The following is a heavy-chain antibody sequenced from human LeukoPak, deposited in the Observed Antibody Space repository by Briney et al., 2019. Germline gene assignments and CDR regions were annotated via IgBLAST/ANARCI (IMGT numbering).Heavy chain of an antibody. CDR1: GGSISSSSYY. J-gene: IGHJ5*02. Sequence: SETLSLTCTVSGGSISSSSYYWGWIRQPPGKGLEWIGSIYYSGSTYYNPSLKSRVTISVDTSKNQFSLKLSSVTAADTAVYYCARRRGYSSGWFDPWGQGTLVTVSS. D-gene: IGHD6-19*01. CDR3: ARRRGYSSGWFDP. CDR2: IYYSGST. V-gene: IGHV4-39*07.